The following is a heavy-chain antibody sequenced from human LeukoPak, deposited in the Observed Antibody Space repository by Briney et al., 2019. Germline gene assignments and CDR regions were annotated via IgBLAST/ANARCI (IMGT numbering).Heavy chain of an antibody. CDR1: GFTFDDYA. CDR2: ISWNSGSI. Sequence: GGSLRLSCAASGFTFDDYAMHWVRQAPGKGLEWVSGISWNSGSIGYADSVKGRFTISRDNAKNSLYLQMNSLRAGDTALYYCAKDWGIAVAGTTPLDYWGQGTLVTVSS. V-gene: IGHV3-9*01. J-gene: IGHJ4*02. D-gene: IGHD6-19*01. CDR3: AKDWGIAVAGTTPLDY.